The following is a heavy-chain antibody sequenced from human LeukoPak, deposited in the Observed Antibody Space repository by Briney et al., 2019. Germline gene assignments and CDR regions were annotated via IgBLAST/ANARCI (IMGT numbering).Heavy chain of an antibody. V-gene: IGHV3-53*05. J-gene: IGHJ4*02. CDR1: GFTVSSNY. CDR2: IYSGGST. CDR3: AKDLGTIAVAGTGDY. Sequence: GGSLRLSCAASGFTVSSNYMSWVRQAPGKGLEWVSVIYSGGSTYYADSVKGRFTISRDNSKNTLYLQMNSLRAEDTAVYYCAKDLGTIAVAGTGDYWGQGTLVTVSS. D-gene: IGHD6-19*01.